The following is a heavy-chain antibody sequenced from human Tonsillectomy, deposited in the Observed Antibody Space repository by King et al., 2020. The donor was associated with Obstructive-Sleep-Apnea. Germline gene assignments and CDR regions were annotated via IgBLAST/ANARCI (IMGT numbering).Heavy chain of an antibody. Sequence: VQLVESGGGVVQPGRSLRLSCAGSRFTFSSYGMHWVRQAPGKGLEWGAVISYDGSNKYYADSVKGRFTISRDNSKNTLYLQMNSLRAGDTAVYYCAKANYGDFSLGYWGQGTLVTVSS. V-gene: IGHV3-30*18. CDR3: AKANYGDFSLGY. CDR2: ISYDGSNK. CDR1: RFTFSSYG. J-gene: IGHJ4*02. D-gene: IGHD4-17*01.